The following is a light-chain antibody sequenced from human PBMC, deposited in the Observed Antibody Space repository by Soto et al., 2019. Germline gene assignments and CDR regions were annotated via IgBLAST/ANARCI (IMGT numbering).Light chain of an antibody. CDR2: GTS. V-gene: IGKV3-20*01. Sequence: EIVLTQSPGTLSLSPGERATLSCRASQNVGSRYLAWYQQKPGQAPRLLIYGTSNRATGIPDRFSGSGSGTDFSLTISSLQPEDFATYYCQQANSFPLTFGGGTKVEI. CDR1: QNVGSRY. J-gene: IGKJ4*01. CDR3: QQANSFPLT.